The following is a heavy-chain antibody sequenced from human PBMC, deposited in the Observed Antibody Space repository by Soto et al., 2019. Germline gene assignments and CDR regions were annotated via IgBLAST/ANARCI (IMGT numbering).Heavy chain of an antibody. Sequence: KQSQTLSLTCAVSGGSISSGGYSWSWIRQPPGKGLEWIGYIYHSGSTYYNPSLKSRVTISVDRSKNQFSLKLSSVTAADTAVYYCARSSITMINYWGQGTLVTVSS. CDR1: GGSISSGGYS. CDR3: ARSSITMINY. V-gene: IGHV4-30-2*01. CDR2: IYHSGST. J-gene: IGHJ4*02. D-gene: IGHD3-22*01.